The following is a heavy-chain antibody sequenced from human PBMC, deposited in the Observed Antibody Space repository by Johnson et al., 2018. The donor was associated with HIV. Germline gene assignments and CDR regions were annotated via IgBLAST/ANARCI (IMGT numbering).Heavy chain of an antibody. CDR3: ARDGVYSSPHDAFDI. D-gene: IGHD6-13*01. CDR1: GFTFSDHY. V-gene: IGHV3-30*03. J-gene: IGHJ3*02. CDR2: ISYDGSNK. Sequence: QVQLVESGGGLVQPGGSLRLSCATSGFTFSDHYMDWVRQAPGKGLEWVAVISYDGSNKYYADSVKGRFTISRDNSKNTLYLQMNSLRAEDTAVYYCARDGVYSSPHDAFDIWGQGTMVTVSS.